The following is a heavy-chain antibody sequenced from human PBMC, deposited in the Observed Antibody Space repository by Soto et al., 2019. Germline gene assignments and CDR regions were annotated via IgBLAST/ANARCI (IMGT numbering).Heavy chain of an antibody. V-gene: IGHV4-30-4*01. CDR1: GGSISGGGYY. Sequence: QVQLQESGPGLVKPSETLSLTCTVSGGSISGGGYYWSWIRQPPGKGLEWIGYTYDSGSTYYNPSLKRRISTSVDTSKNQFALRLTSVTAADTAVYYGAGGIIPLTTYWYFDLWGRGTLVTVSS. CDR2: TYDSGST. J-gene: IGHJ2*01. D-gene: IGHD4-17*01. CDR3: AGGIIPLTTYWYFDL.